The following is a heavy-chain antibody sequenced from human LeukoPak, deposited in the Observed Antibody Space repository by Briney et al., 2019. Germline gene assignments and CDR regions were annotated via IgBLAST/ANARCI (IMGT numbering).Heavy chain of an antibody. V-gene: IGHV3-49*04. CDR3: TGLPNSSWSTGVDY. D-gene: IGHD6-13*01. CDR2: IRGKGSGGTT. Sequence: GGSLRLSCTVSGFTFSSYWMSWVRQAPGKGLEWVGFIRGKGSGGTTEYAASVKGRFTISRDDSKSIAYLQMNSLKTEDTAVYYCTGLPNSSWSTGVDYWGQGTLVTVSS. J-gene: IGHJ4*02. CDR1: GFTFSSYW.